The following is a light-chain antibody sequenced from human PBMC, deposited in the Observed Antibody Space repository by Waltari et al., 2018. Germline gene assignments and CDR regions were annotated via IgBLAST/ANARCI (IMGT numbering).Light chain of an antibody. Sequence: EIVMTQSPVTLSLSPGERVTLSCSASQSIRNNLAWYQQKAGQPPRLPTYGASTRAPGLPARFSGSGSGTDFTLTITSLQPEDSATYYCQQSHGFPFTFGQGTKLEIK. CDR1: QSIRNN. V-gene: IGKV3-15*01. CDR3: QQSHGFPFT. CDR2: GAS. J-gene: IGKJ2*01.